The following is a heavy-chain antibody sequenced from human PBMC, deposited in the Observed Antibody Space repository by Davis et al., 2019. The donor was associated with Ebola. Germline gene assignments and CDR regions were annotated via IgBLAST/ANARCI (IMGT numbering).Heavy chain of an antibody. CDR3: VKDSSNIWFEI. Sequence: PGGPLRLPCETSGFIFRTYVMSWVGQPPGKGLDWVQTFGTVGDTYYADSLKGRFAMSRDNSRGTLYLQMNSLRVEDSAIYYCVKDSSNIWFEIWGQGTLITVSS. CDR1: GFIFRTYV. D-gene: IGHD2/OR15-2a*01. V-gene: IGHV3-23*01. CDR2: FGTVGDT. J-gene: IGHJ3*02.